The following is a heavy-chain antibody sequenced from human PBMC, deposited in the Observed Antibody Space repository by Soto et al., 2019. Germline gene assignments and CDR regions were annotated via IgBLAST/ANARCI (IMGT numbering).Heavy chain of an antibody. CDR1: GFTFSDFY. V-gene: IGHV3-11*01. J-gene: IGHJ4*02. CDR3: ARVRNAAGSDY. Sequence: QVQLVESGGGLVKPGGSLRLSCAASGFTFSDFYMSWIRQAPGKGLEWISYISSGSTNIFYADSVKGRFTVSRDNAKNPVYLQMDSLRAEDTAVYYCARVRNAAGSDYWGQGTLVTVSS. CDR2: ISSGSTNI. D-gene: IGHD1-1*01.